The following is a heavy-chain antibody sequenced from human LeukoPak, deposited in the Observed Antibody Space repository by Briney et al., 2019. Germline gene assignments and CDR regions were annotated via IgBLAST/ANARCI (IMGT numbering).Heavy chain of an antibody. CDR2: IYPGDSDI. D-gene: IGHD6-19*01. V-gene: IGHV5-51*01. J-gene: IGHJ5*02. CDR3: ARRVVVPGVNWFDP. CDR1: GSSFTSYW. Sequence: GESLKISCKGSGSSFTSYWIAWVRQMPGKGLEWMGMIYPGDSDIRYSPSFQGQVTISVDKSISTAYLQWSSLKASDTAMYYCARRVVVPGVNWFDPWGQGTLVTVSS.